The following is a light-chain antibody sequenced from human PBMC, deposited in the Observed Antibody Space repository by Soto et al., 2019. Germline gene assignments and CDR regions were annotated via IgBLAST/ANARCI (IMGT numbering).Light chain of an antibody. Sequence: QSVLTQPPSVSGAPGQRVTISCTGSSSNIGAGYDVHWYQQLPGTAPKLLIYGNSNRPSGVPDRFSGSKSGTSASLAITGLQAEDEVDYYCQSYDSSLSGSVFGGGTKVTVL. J-gene: IGLJ3*02. CDR1: SSNIGAGYD. CDR2: GNS. CDR3: QSYDSSLSGSV. V-gene: IGLV1-40*01.